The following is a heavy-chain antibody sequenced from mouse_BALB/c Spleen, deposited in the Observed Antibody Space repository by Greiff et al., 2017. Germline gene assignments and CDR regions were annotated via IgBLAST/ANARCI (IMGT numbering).Heavy chain of an antibody. CDR2: ISYDGSN. CDR3: ASPYGNYYAMDY. CDR1: GYSITSGYY. D-gene: IGHD2-1*01. V-gene: IGHV3-6*02. J-gene: IGHJ4*01. Sequence: ESGPGLVKPSQSLSLTCSVTGYSITSGYYWNWIRQFPGNKLEWMGYISYDGSNNYNPSLKNRISITRDTSKNQFFLKLNSVTTEDTATYYCASPYGNYYAMDYWGQGTSVTVSS.